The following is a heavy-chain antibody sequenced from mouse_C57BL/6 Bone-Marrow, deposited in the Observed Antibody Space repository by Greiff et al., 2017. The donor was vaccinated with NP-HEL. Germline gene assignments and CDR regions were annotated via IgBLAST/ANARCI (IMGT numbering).Heavy chain of an antibody. J-gene: IGHJ2*01. CDR2: ISSGSSTI. CDR3: ARGGWGGDY. D-gene: IGHD3-3*01. V-gene: IGHV5-17*01. Sequence: DVKLVESGGGLVKPGGSLKLSCAASGFTISDYGMHWVRQAPEKGLAWVAYISSGSSTIYYADTVKGRFTISRDNAKNTLLLQMTRLRSEDTAIYYFARGGWGGDYWGQGTTLTVSS. CDR1: GFTISDYG.